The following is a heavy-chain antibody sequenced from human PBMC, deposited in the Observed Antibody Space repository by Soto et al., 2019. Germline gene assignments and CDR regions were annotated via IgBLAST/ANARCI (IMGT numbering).Heavy chain of an antibody. J-gene: IGHJ4*02. D-gene: IGHD2-8*02. CDR3: ARAPDGLVAFDV. V-gene: IGHV4-31*03. Sequence: LSLTCTVSGGSVSSGAYYWTWIRQHPGKGLEWIGFIYYRGATYYRPSLGGRISISSDATKNQFSLKLNSVTAADTAVYYCARAPDGLVAFDVWGPGTLVTVSS. CDR2: IYYRGAT. CDR1: GGSVSSGAYY.